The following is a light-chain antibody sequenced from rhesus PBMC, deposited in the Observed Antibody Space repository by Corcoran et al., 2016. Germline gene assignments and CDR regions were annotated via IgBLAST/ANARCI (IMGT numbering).Light chain of an antibody. CDR2: RAS. CDR1: QGISNW. J-gene: IGKJ4*01. V-gene: IGKV1-69*01. Sequence: DIQMTQSPSSLSASVGDRVTISCRASQGISNWLAWYQQKPGKAPNLLIYRASNLETGVPSRFSGSGSGTDFTLPISSLQPENVATYYCQQHDNSPPTFGGGTKVEVK. CDR3: QQHDNSPPT.